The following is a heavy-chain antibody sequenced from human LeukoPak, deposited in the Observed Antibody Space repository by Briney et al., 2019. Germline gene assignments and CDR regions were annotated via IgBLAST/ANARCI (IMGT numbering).Heavy chain of an antibody. CDR1: RYTFTGYY. Sequence: ASLKVSCKASRYTFTGYYMHSVRQAPGQRLEWMGRINPNSGGTNYAKKFQGRVTMTRDTSISTAYMELSRLRSDDTAVYYCASADTIFGVVIGSGAFDIWGQGAMVTVSS. V-gene: IGHV1-2*06. CDR3: ASADTIFGVVIGSGAFDI. CDR2: INPNSGGT. D-gene: IGHD3-3*01. J-gene: IGHJ3*02.